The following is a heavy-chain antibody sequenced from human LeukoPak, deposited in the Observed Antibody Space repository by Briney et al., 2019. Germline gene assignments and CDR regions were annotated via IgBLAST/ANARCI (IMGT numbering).Heavy chain of an antibody. V-gene: IGHV1-69*04. CDR2: IIPILGIA. J-gene: IGHJ4*02. D-gene: IGHD3-22*01. CDR1: GGTFSSYA. CDR3: ARGSDYQDLYYDSSGYYNY. Sequence: ASVKVSCKASGGTFSSYAISWVRQAPGQGLEWMGRIIPILGIANYAQKFQGRVTITADKSTSTAYMELSSLRSEDTAVYYCARGSDYQDLYYDSSGYYNYWGQGTLVTVSS.